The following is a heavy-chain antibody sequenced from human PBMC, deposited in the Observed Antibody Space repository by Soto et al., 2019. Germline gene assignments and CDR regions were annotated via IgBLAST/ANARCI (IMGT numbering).Heavy chain of an antibody. CDR2: IYWDDDK. Sequence: GPTLVNPTQTLTLTCTFSGFSLSTSGVGVDWIRQPPGKALEWLALIYWDDDKRYSPSLKSRLTITKDTSKNQVVLTMTNMDPVDTATYYCAHSLIPNWGSRGAFDYWGQGTLVTVSS. CDR3: AHSLIPNWGSRGAFDY. V-gene: IGHV2-5*02. J-gene: IGHJ4*02. CDR1: GFSLSTSGVG. D-gene: IGHD7-27*01.